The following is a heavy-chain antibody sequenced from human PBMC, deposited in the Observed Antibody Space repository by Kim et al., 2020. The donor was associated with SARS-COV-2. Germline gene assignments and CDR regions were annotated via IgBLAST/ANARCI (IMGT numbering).Heavy chain of an antibody. CDR3: ARHAKVDGVSCYYFDF. CDR1: GGSISTDGYF. J-gene: IGHJ4*01. Sequence: SETLSLTCAVSGGSISTDGYFWAWIRQPPGKGLEWIGTIYYTGSTYYNPSLKSRVSISMDTSKNHFSLKLTSVSAADTALYFCARHAKVDGVSCYYFDF. D-gene: IGHD6-19*01. V-gene: IGHV4-39*01. CDR2: IYYTGST.